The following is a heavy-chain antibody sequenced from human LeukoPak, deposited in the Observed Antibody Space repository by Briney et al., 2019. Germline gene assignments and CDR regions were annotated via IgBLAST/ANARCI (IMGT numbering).Heavy chain of an antibody. CDR2: ISSSSSTI. J-gene: IGHJ4*02. CDR3: ARGVERWLQVPFDY. V-gene: IGHV3-48*04. Sequence: GGSLRLSCAATGFTFSSYSMNWVRQAPGKGLEWVSYISSSSSTIYYADSVKGRFTISRDNAKNSLYLQMNSLRAEDTAVYYCARGVERWLQVPFDYWGQGTLVTVSS. D-gene: IGHD5-24*01. CDR1: GFTFSSYS.